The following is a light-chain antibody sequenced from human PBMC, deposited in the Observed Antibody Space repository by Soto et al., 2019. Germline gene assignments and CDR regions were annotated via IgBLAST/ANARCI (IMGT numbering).Light chain of an antibody. J-gene: IGLJ1*01. Sequence: QSVLTQPRSVSGSPGQSVTISCTGTSSDVGGYNYVSWYQQHPGKAPKLMIYDVSKRPSGVPDRFSGSKSGNTASLTISGLQAEDEADYSCCSCAGTYTYVFGTGTKVTVL. CDR3: CSCAGTYTYV. CDR2: DVS. V-gene: IGLV2-11*01. CDR1: SSDVGGYNY.